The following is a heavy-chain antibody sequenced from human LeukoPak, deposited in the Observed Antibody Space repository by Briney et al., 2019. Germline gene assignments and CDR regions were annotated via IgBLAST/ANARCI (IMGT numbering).Heavy chain of an antibody. D-gene: IGHD2/OR15-2a*01. CDR1: GFTFSSYA. CDR2: ISGSGGST. J-gene: IGHJ6*02. CDR3: ASTTGKYYYYGMNV. Sequence: PGGSLRLSCAASGFTFSSYAMSWVRQAPGKGLEWVSAISGSGGSTYYADSVKGRFTISRDNSKNTLYLQMNSLRADDTAVYSCASTTGKYYYYGMNVWGQGTTVTVSS. V-gene: IGHV3-23*01.